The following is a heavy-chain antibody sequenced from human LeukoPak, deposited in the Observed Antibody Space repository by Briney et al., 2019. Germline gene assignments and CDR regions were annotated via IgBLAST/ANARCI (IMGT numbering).Heavy chain of an antibody. V-gene: IGHV4-34*01. CDR2: INHSGST. CDR3: ARGWYSSSHDAFDI. D-gene: IGHD6-13*01. CDR1: GGSFSGYY. J-gene: IGHJ3*02. Sequence: SGTLSLTCAVYGGSFSGYYWSWIRQPPGKGLEWIGEINHSGSTNYNPSLKSRVTISVDTSKNQFSLKLSSVTAADTAVYYCARGWYSSSHDAFDIWGQGTMVTVSS.